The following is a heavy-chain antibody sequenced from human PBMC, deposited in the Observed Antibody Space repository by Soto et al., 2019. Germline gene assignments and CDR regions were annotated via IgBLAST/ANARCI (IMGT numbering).Heavy chain of an antibody. Sequence: QVQLVQSGAEVKKPGASVKVSCKASGYAFTGYYIHWVRQAPGQGLQWMGWINPNSGGTNYAQNFQGWVTMTRDTSISTAYMERSRLRSDDTAVYYCARLSVKAAAHLGNWFDPWGPGTLVTVSS. CDR1: GYAFTGYY. CDR2: INPNSGGT. D-gene: IGHD6-13*01. J-gene: IGHJ5*02. CDR3: ARLSVKAAAHLGNWFDP. V-gene: IGHV1-2*04.